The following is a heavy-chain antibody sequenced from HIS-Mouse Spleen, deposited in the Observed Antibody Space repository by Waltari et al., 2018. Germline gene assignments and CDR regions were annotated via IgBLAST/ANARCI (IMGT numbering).Heavy chain of an antibody. D-gene: IGHD1-26*01. V-gene: IGHV3-33*06. J-gene: IGHJ4*02. CDR3: AKDSGVSGSYLPGN. CDR2: IWYDGSNR. Sequence: QVQLVESGGGVVQPGRSLRLSCAASGFTFSSYGMHWVRQAPGKGLEWVAVIWYDGSNRDYAYSVKGRFTMSRDNSKNTLYLQMNSLRAEDTAVYYCAKDSGVSGSYLPGNWGQGTLVTVSS. CDR1: GFTFSSYG.